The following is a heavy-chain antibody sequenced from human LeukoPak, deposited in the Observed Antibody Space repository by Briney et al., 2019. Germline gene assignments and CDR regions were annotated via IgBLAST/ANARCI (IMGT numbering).Heavy chain of an antibody. CDR3: AGGYDYTSISIDY. D-gene: IGHD4-11*01. V-gene: IGHV4-39*01. CDR1: GGSISSTNHY. J-gene: IGHJ4*02. Sequence: PSETLSLTCTVSGGSISSTNHYWSWIRQPPGKGLEWIGVIYYSGSPYYNPSLKSRVTISVDTSKNQFSLKLSSVTAADTAVYYCAGGYDYTSISIDYWGQGTLVTVSS. CDR2: IYYSGSP.